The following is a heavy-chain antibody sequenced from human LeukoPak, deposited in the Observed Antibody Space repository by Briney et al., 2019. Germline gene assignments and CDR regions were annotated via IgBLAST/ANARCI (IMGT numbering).Heavy chain of an antibody. CDR2: INPSGGST. CDR1: GYTFTSYY. Sequence: ASVKVSCKASGYTFTSYYMHWVRQAPGQGLEWMGIINPSGGSTSYAQKFQGRVTMTRDTSTSTVYMELSSLRSGDTAVYYCARVEGGQYCSGGSCYSWWFDHWGQGTLVTVSS. J-gene: IGHJ5*02. CDR3: ARVEGGQYCSGGSCYSWWFDH. D-gene: IGHD2-15*01. V-gene: IGHV1-46*01.